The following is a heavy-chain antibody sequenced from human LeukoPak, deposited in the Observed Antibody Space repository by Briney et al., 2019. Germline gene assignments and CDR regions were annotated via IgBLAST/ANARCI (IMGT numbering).Heavy chain of an antibody. CDR1: GGTFSSYA. Sequence: SVKVSCKASGGTFSSYAISWVRQAPGQGLEWMGGIIPIFGTANYAQKFQGRVTITTDESTSTAYMELSSLRSEDTAVYYCARDYDELTGDSPPFGYWGQGTLVTVSS. CDR3: ARDYDELTGDSPPFGY. V-gene: IGHV1-69*05. CDR2: IIPIFGTA. D-gene: IGHD7-27*01. J-gene: IGHJ4*02.